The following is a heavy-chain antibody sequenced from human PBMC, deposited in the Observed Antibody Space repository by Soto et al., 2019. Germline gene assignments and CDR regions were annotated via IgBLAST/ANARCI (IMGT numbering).Heavy chain of an antibody. V-gene: IGHV5-51*01. D-gene: IGHD4-17*01. CDR3: ARHQDYGDYVNAFDI. CDR2: IYPGDSDT. Sequence: EVQLVQSGAEVKKPGESLKISCKGSGYSFTSYWIGWVRQMPGKGLEWMGIIYPGDSDTRYSPSFQGQVTISADKSISTAYLQWSSLKASDTDMYYCARHQDYGDYVNAFDIWGQGTMVTVSS. CDR1: GYSFTSYW. J-gene: IGHJ3*02.